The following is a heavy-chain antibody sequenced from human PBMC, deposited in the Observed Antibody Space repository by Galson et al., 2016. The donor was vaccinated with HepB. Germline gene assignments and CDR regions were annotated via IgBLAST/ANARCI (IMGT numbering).Heavy chain of an antibody. CDR3: ARSTGFGIRIDY. J-gene: IGHJ4*02. V-gene: IGHV1-2*02. CDR1: GYSFTGYF. Sequence: SVKVSCKASGYSFTGYFLNWVRQAPGQGLEWMGWIGPGSGDTKYAQKFQGRVTITRDRSISTVTMELNRLRSDDRAVYYCARSTGFGIRIDYWGQGTQVTVSS. D-gene: IGHD3-10*01. CDR2: IGPGSGDT.